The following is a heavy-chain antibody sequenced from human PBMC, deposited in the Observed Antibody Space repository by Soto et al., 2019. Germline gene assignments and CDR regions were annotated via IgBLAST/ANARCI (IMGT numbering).Heavy chain of an antibody. Sequence: ETLSLTFNVSGASISSRNYYWGWIRQPPGKGLEWFGSIFYSGSTYYNPSLKSRVTISIVTSQNQFSLRLTSVTAADTAVYYCVRHPPIMVPRQHHYYFDTWAPGNLVTVSS. CDR2: IFYSGST. V-gene: IGHV4-39*01. CDR3: VRHPPIMVPRQHHYYFDT. D-gene: IGHD2-8*01. CDR1: GASISSRNYY. J-gene: IGHJ4*02.